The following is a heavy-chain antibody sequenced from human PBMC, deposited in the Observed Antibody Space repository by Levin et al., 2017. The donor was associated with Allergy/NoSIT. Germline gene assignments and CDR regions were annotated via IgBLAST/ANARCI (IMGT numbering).Heavy chain of an antibody. J-gene: IGHJ3*02. CDR2: IYYSGST. Sequence: SQTLSLPCTVSGGSLPTYYWTWIRQPPGKGLEWIGYIYYSGSTIYNPSLKSRVAISLDTSKNQFSLKLNSVTAADTAVYYCARSSGYFYLNAFDIWGQGTVVTVSS. V-gene: IGHV4-59*01. CDR1: GGSLPTYY. D-gene: IGHD3-22*01. CDR3: ARSSGYFYLNAFDI.